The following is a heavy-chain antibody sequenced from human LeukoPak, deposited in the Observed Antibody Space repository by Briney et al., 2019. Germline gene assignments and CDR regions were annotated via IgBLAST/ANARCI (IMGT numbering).Heavy chain of an antibody. Sequence: GGSLRLSCAASGFTLSSYGMHWVRQAPGKGLEWVAVISYDGSNKYYADSVKGRFTISRDNSKNTLYLQMNSLRAEDTAVYYCAKGEYFYGMDVWGQGTTVTVSS. CDR3: AKGEYFYGMDV. J-gene: IGHJ6*02. CDR2: ISYDGSNK. D-gene: IGHD2-21*01. CDR1: GFTLSSYG. V-gene: IGHV3-30*18.